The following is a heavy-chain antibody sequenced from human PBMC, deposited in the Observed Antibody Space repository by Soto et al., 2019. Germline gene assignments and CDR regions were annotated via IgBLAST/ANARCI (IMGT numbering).Heavy chain of an antibody. CDR1: GFTFSSYS. CDR3: ASFLVVAATTGRGYYMAF. Sequence: GGSLRLSCAASGFTFSSYSMNWVRQAPGKGLEWVSYISSSSSTIYYADSVKGRFTISRDNAKNSLYLQMNSLRAEDTAVYYSASFLVVAATTGRGYYMAFWGKGTTVTVSS. J-gene: IGHJ6*03. CDR2: ISSSSSTI. V-gene: IGHV3-48*01. D-gene: IGHD2-15*01.